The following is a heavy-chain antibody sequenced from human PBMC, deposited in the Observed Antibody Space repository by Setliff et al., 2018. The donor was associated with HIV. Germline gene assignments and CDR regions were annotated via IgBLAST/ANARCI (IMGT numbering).Heavy chain of an antibody. J-gene: IGHJ6*02. CDR1: GGSISSGSYY. V-gene: IGHV4-61*09. Sequence: SETLSLTCTVSGGSISSGSYYWSWIRQPAGKGLEWIGHIYTSGSTNYNPSLKSRVTISVDTSKNQFSLKLSSVTAADTAVYYCARTGWARTSYYYYYGMDVWGQGATVTVSS. CDR3: ARTGWARTSYYYYYGMDV. D-gene: IGHD6-19*01. CDR2: IYTSGST.